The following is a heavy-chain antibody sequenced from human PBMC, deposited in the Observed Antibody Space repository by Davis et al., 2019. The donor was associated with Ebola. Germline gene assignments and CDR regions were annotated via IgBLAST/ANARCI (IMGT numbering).Heavy chain of an antibody. Sequence: PGGSLRLSCAASGFVFSDFSMNWVRQAPGKGLEWITYITKGSDAIHYADSMKGRFTVSRDNAKNSVFLQMSSLRDEDSAVYYCARDRFFAFDFWSQGVHVSVSS. CDR1: GFVFSDFS. CDR2: ITKGSDAI. V-gene: IGHV3-48*02. D-gene: IGHD3/OR15-3a*01. CDR3: ARDRFFAFDF. J-gene: IGHJ4*02.